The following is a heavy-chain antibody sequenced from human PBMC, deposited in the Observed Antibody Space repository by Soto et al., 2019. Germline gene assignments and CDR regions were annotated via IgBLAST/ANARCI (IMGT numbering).Heavy chain of an antibody. J-gene: IGHJ4*02. V-gene: IGHV3-23*01. Sequence: EVQLLESGGGLVQPGGPLRLPCAASGFTLGSYAISWARQSPGKGREWVSRISGSGGSTDYAHSVKGRFTISRDNSKNTLSLQMNSLRAEDTAVDYCAKTPGGGSYFFDYWGQGTLVTVSS. CDR3: AKTPGGGSYFFDY. D-gene: IGHD1-26*01. CDR2: ISGSGGST. CDR1: GFTLGSYA.